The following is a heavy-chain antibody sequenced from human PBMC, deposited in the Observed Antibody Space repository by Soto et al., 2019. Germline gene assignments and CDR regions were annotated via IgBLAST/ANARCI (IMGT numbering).Heavy chain of an antibody. V-gene: IGHV4-39*01. Sequence: SETLSLTCTVSGGSISDSNYHWGWIRQPPGKGLEWIGSIYYTGSTYYKPSLKSRVTISGDTSKNQFSLKLTSVADGDSAVYYCARHLGPTGPNYWGQGTLVTVSS. CDR1: GGSISDSNYH. CDR2: IYYTGST. J-gene: IGHJ4*02. D-gene: IGHD1-26*01. CDR3: ARHLGPTGPNY.